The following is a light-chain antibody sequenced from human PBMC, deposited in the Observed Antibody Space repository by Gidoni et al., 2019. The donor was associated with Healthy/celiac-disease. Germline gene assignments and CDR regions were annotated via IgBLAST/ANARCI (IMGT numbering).Light chain of an antibody. V-gene: IGLV3-1*01. Sequence: SYELTQPPSVSVSPGQTASITCSGDKMADKDSCWYQQKPGQSPVPVIYQDSKRPSGIPYPFSRSNAGNTATLTISETQARYEADYYCQAWDSSTAVFGGGTKLTVL. J-gene: IGLJ2*01. CDR2: QDS. CDR1: KMADKD. CDR3: QAWDSSTAV.